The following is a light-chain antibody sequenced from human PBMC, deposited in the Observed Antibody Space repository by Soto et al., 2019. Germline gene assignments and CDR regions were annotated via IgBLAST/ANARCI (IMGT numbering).Light chain of an antibody. V-gene: IGLV2-8*01. CDR1: SSDVGGYNY. CDR3: SSYGGSNNYV. J-gene: IGLJ1*01. CDR2: EVS. Sequence: QSVLTQPPSASGSPGQSVTISCTGTSSDVGGYNYVSWYQHHPGKGPKLMIYEVSKRPSGVPDRFSGSKSGNTASLTVSGLQAEDEADYYCSSYGGSNNYVFGTGTKLTVL.